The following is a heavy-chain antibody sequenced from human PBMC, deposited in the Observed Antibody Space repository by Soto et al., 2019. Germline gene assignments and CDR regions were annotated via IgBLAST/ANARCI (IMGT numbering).Heavy chain of an antibody. CDR2: IIPIFGTA. V-gene: IGHV1-69*13. D-gene: IGHD5-18*01. CDR3: ARAGVRRYSYGLNGMDV. J-gene: IGHJ6*04. Sequence: GASVKVSCKVSGGTFSSYAISWVRQAPGQGLEWMGGIIPIFGTANYAQKFQGRVTITADESTSTAYMELSSLRSEDTAVYYCARAGVRRYSYGLNGMDVRGKGTTVTVSS. CDR1: GGTFSSYA.